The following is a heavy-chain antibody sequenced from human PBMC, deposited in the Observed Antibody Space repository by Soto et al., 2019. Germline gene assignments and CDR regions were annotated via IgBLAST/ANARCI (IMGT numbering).Heavy chain of an antibody. CDR3: ASSESGYSYGYGAFDI. V-gene: IGHV1-18*04. CDR2: ISAYNGNT. CDR1: GYTFTSYG. J-gene: IGHJ3*02. D-gene: IGHD5-18*01. Sequence: AASVKVSCKASGYTFTSYGISWVRQAPGRGLEWMGWISAYNGNTNYAQKLQGRVTMTTDTSTSTAYMELRSLRSDDTAVYYCASSESGYSYGYGAFDIWGQGTMVTVSS.